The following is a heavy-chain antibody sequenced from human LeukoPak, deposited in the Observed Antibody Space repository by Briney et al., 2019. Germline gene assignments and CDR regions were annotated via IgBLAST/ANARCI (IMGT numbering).Heavy chain of an antibody. D-gene: IGHD4-11*01. CDR1: GGTFSSYA. V-gene: IGHV1-69*13. CDR2: IIPIFGTA. Sequence: SVKVSCKASGGTFSSYAISWVRQAPGQGLEWMGGIIPIFGTANYAQKFQGRVTITADESTSTAYMELSSLRSEDTAVYYCARDRGTRDYSNYYYSMDVWGQGTTVTVSS. J-gene: IGHJ6*02. CDR3: ARDRGTRDYSNYYYSMDV.